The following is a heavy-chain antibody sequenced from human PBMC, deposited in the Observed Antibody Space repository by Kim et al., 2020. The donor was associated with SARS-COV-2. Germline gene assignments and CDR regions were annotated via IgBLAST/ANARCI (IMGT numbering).Heavy chain of an antibody. Sequence: YAASVKGRFTSSRDDSKSIAYLQMTSLKTEDTAVYYCTRSAAAAYNWFDPWGQGTLVTVSS. D-gene: IGHD6-13*01. CDR3: TRSAAAAYNWFDP. J-gene: IGHJ5*02. V-gene: IGHV3-49*02.